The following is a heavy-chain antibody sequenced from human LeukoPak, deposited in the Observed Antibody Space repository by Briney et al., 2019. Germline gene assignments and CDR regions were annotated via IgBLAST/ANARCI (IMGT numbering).Heavy chain of an antibody. CDR1: GFTVSNNY. Sequence: PGGSLRLSCAASGFTVSNNYMRWVCQAPGKGLEWVSFIYRGGNIYYADSVKGRFTLSRDDSKNTLYLQMHSLRVEDTAVYYCARGGSNAGYWGQGTLVTVSS. D-gene: IGHD1-26*01. CDR3: ARGGSNAGY. J-gene: IGHJ4*02. CDR2: IYRGGNI. V-gene: IGHV3-66*01.